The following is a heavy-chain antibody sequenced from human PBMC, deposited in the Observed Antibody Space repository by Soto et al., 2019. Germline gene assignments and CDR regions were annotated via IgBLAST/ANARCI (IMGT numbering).Heavy chain of an antibody. CDR1: GDTFSFYS. CDR2: INPILSMS. Sequence: QVQLVQSGAEVKKPGSSVRVSCKASGDTFSFYSINWVRQAPGLGLEWMGRINPILSMSNYAQRFQGRVKVTADKSTSTADMELSSLRSEDTAMYYCASSYGSGYRAFDYWGQGALVTVSS. V-gene: IGHV1-69*02. D-gene: IGHD3-10*01. J-gene: IGHJ4*02. CDR3: ASSYGSGYRAFDY.